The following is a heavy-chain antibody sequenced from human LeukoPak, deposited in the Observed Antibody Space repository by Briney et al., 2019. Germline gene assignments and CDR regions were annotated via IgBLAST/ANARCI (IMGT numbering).Heavy chain of an antibody. CDR3: ARLDYGGNSGRYDY. D-gene: IGHD4-23*01. CDR2: IYTSGST. Sequence: SETLSLTCTVSGGSISSGSYYWSWIRQPAGKGLEWIGRIYTSGSTNYNPSLKSRVTISVDTSKNQFSLKLSSVTAADTAVYYCARLDYGGNSGRYDYWGQGTLVTVSS. J-gene: IGHJ4*02. V-gene: IGHV4-61*02. CDR1: GGSISSGSYY.